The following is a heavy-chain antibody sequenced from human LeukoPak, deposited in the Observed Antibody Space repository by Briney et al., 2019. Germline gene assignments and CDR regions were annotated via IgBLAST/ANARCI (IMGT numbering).Heavy chain of an antibody. CDR1: GFTFSSYS. CDR2: ISSSSYI. D-gene: IGHD3-22*01. V-gene: IGHV3-21*01. CDR3: AREGYYYDSSGLVG. J-gene: IGHJ4*02. Sequence: PGGSLRPSCAASGFTFSSYSMNWVRQAPGKGLEWVSSISSSSYIYYADSVKGRFTISRDNAKNSLYLQMNSLRAEDTAVYYCAREGYYYDSSGLVGWGQGTLVTVSS.